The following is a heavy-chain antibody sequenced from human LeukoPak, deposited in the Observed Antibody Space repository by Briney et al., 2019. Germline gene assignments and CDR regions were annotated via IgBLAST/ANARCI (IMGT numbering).Heavy chain of an antibody. J-gene: IGHJ4*02. Sequence: GGSLRLSCAASGFTFSSYAMHWVRQAPGRGLEWVAVIASDGRDKHCTDSVKGRFTISRDNSKNTLYLQMNSLRAEDTAVYYCAKARDIAIFEDYWGQGTLVTVSS. CDR2: IASDGRDK. CDR1: GFTFSSYA. V-gene: IGHV3-30*18. CDR3: AKARDIAIFEDY. D-gene: IGHD5-12*01.